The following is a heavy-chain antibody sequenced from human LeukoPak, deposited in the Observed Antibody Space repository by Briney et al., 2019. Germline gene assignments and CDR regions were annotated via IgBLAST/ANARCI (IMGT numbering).Heavy chain of an antibody. Sequence: GSLLLSCAASGFTVSTNFLTWVRQAPEKELEWVSFIYSGGSTYYADSVKGRFTISRDNSKNTLYLQMNSLRAEDTAVYYCARYCSGGSCYDWGQGTLVTVSS. CDR1: GFTVSTNF. D-gene: IGHD2-15*01. J-gene: IGHJ4*02. CDR3: ARYCSGGSCYD. V-gene: IGHV3-66*01. CDR2: IYSGGST.